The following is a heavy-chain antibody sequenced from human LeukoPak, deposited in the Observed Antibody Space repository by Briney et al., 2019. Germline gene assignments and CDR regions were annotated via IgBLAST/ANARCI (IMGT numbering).Heavy chain of an antibody. CDR2: IYSGGST. J-gene: IGHJ6*02. V-gene: IGHV3-66*01. CDR1: GFTVSSNY. D-gene: IGHD3-3*01. Sequence: GGSLRLSCAASGFTVSSNYMSWVRQAPGKGLEWVSVIYSGGSTYYADSVKGRFTISRDTSKNTLYLQMNSLRAEDTAVYYCARAEVRYDFWSGYHPRHGMDVWGQGTTVTVSS. CDR3: ARAEVRYDFWSGYHPRHGMDV.